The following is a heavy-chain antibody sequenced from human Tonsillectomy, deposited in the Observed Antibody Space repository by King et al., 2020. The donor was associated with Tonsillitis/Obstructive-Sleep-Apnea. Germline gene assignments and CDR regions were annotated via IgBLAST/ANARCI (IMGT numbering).Heavy chain of an antibody. CDR1: GFTFSSYG. CDR2: ISYDGSNE. V-gene: IGHV3-30*18. Sequence: VQLVESGGGVVQSGRSLRLFCAASGFTFSSYGMHWVRQAPGKGLEWVAVISYDGSNEYYADSVKGRFTISRDNSKNTLYLQMNRLRVEDTAVYYCAKWSTIFGALDQWGQGTLVTVSS. D-gene: IGHD3-3*01. CDR3: AKWSTIFGALDQ. J-gene: IGHJ4*02.